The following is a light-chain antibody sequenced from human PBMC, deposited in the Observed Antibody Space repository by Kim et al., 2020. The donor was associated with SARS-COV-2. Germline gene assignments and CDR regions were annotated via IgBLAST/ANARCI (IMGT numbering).Light chain of an antibody. Sequence: PGKTARITCGGNNIGSKSVHGYQKKPGQAPVLVIYYDSDRPSGIPERFSGSNSGNTATLTISRVEAGDEADYHCQVWDSSSDHPYVFGTGTKVTVL. CDR2: YDS. CDR3: QVWDSSSDHPYV. J-gene: IGLJ1*01. V-gene: IGLV3-21*04. CDR1: NIGSKS.